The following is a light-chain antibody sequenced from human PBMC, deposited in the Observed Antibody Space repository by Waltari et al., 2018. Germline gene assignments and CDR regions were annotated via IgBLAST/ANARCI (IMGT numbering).Light chain of an antibody. CDR2: DVY. J-gene: IGLJ2*01. CDR1: TSDVGRYHY. CDR3: SSYTDDTTLDVI. Sequence: QSALTQPASVSGSPGQTLTIPCPGTTSDVGRYHYVYWYQRHPGKAPKLIIYDVYIRPSGVSSRFSGSKSGNTASLTISGLQAEDEGDYYCSSYTDDTTLDVIFGGGTKLTVL. V-gene: IGLV2-14*03.